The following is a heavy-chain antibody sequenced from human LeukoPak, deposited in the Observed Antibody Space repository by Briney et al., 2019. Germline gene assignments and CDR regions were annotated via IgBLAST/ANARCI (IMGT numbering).Heavy chain of an antibody. Sequence: PGGSLRLSCAASGFTFSNSAMNWVRQVPGKGLEWVSSIDYDSSHIYYAASVRGRFTISRDNARNPVYLQMNSLRVEDTAVYYCARDPLRYLRVGHYDYWGQGTLVAVSS. CDR3: ARDPLRYLRVGHYDY. D-gene: IGHD3-9*01. CDR1: GFTFSNSA. V-gene: IGHV3-21*01. J-gene: IGHJ4*02. CDR2: IDYDSSHI.